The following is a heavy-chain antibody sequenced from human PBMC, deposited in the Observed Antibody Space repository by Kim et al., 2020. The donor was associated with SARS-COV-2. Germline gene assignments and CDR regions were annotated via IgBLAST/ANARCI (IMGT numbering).Heavy chain of an antibody. V-gene: IGHV3-23*01. D-gene: IGHD2-8*01. CDR1: GFTFSSYA. CDR3: AKDPAVIVLMLYAIGIDY. J-gene: IGHJ4*02. Sequence: GGSLRLSCAASGFTFSSYAMSWVRQAPGKGLEWVSAISCSGGNTYYADSVKGRFTISRDNSKNTLYLQMNSLIAEDTAVYYCAKDPAVIVLMLYAIGIDYWGQGALVSVSP. CDR2: ISCSGGNT.